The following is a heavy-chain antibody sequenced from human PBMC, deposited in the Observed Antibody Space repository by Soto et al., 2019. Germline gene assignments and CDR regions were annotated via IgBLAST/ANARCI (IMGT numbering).Heavy chain of an antibody. CDR2: IYYSGST. Sequence: KPSETLSLTCTVSGGSISSSSYYWGWIRQPPGKGLEWIGRIYYSGSTDYSSSLKSRVTISVDTSKNQFSLKLSSLTAADTAVYYCARQWATYDSSGYYPGFDYWGQGTLVTVSS. CDR1: GGSISSSSYY. CDR3: ARQWATYDSSGYYPGFDY. D-gene: IGHD3-22*01. V-gene: IGHV4-39*01. J-gene: IGHJ4*02.